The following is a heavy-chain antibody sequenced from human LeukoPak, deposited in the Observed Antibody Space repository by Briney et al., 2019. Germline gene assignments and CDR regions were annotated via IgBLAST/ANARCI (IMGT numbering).Heavy chain of an antibody. Sequence: EASETLSLTCTVSGGSISSGGYYWSWLRQHPGKGLEWIGYIYYSGSTYYNPSLKSRVTISVDTSKNQFSLKLSSVTAADTAVYYCAREKTNAFDIWGQGTMVTVSS. CDR3: AREKTNAFDI. CDR1: GGSISSGGYY. CDR2: IYYSGST. J-gene: IGHJ3*02. V-gene: IGHV4-31*03.